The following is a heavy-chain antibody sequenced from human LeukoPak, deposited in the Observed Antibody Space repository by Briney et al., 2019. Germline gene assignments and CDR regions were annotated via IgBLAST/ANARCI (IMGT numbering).Heavy chain of an antibody. D-gene: IGHD4-17*01. Sequence: GGSLRLSCAASGFTFSSYSMNWVRQAPGKGLEWVSVIYSGGSTYYADSVKGRFTISRDNSKNTLFLQMNSLRADDTAVYYCVTQSSGYYVSHADYWGQGTLVTVSS. CDR3: VTQSSGYYVSHADY. CDR2: IYSGGST. V-gene: IGHV3-53*01. J-gene: IGHJ4*02. CDR1: GFTFSSYS.